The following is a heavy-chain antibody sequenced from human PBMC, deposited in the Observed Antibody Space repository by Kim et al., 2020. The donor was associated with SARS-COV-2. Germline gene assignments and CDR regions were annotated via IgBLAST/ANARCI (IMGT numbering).Heavy chain of an antibody. J-gene: IGHJ4*02. V-gene: IGHV1-18*01. D-gene: IGHD6-13*01. CDR1: GYTFTSYG. CDR3: ARDPGYSSSWYSGAPDY. Sequence: ASVKVSCKASGYTFTSYGISWVRQAPGQGLEWMGWISAYNGNTNYAQKLQGRVTITTDTSTSTAYMELRSLRSDDTAVYYCARDPGYSSSWYSGAPDYWGQGTLVTVSS. CDR2: ISAYNGNT.